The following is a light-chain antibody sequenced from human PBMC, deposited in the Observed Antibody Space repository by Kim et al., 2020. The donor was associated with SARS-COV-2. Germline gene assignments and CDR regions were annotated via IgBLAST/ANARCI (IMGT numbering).Light chain of an antibody. CDR1: QSISSS. Sequence: SASVGDRVTMTCRASQSISSSLAWYQQQPGEAPELLIYAASTLERGVPSRFSGTGSGTEFTLTISSLHSEDLATYYCQQYSSYSTFGQGTKVDIK. CDR3: QQYSSYST. V-gene: IGKV1-5*01. CDR2: AAS. J-gene: IGKJ1*01.